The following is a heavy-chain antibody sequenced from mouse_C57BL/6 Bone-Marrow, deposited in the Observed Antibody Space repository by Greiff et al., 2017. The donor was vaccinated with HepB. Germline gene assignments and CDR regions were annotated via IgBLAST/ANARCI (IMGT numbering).Heavy chain of an antibody. V-gene: IGHV1-20*01. D-gene: IGHD2-4*01. Sequence: EVQLQQSGPELVKPGDSVKISCKASGYSFTGYFMNWVMQSHGKSLEWIGRINPYNGDTFYNQKFKGKATLTVDKSSSTAHMELRSLTSEDSAVYYCARWNYDYLWFAYWGQGTLGTGPA. CDR3: ARWNYDYLWFAY. CDR1: GYSFTGYF. CDR2: INPYNGDT. J-gene: IGHJ3*01.